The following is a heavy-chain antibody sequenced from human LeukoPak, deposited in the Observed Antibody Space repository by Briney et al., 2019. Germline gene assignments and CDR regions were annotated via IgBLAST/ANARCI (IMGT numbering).Heavy chain of an antibody. Sequence: SETLSLTCAVYGGSFSGYYWSWIRQPPGKGLEWIGEINHSGSTNYNPSLKSRVTISVDTSKNQFSLKLSSVTAADTAVYYCASHSGSYYLHYFDYWGQGTLVTVSS. D-gene: IGHD1-26*01. J-gene: IGHJ4*02. V-gene: IGHV4-34*01. CDR2: INHSGST. CDR1: GGSFSGYY. CDR3: ASHSGSYYLHYFDY.